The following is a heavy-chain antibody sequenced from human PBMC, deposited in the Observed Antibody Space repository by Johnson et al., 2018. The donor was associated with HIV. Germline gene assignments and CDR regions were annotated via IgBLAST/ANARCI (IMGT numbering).Heavy chain of an antibody. CDR3: ARVGSLAFDI. J-gene: IGHJ3*02. CDR2: MWYDGSNK. D-gene: IGHD3-16*01. CDR1: GFTFSSYA. Sequence: QVQLVESGGGVVQPGRSLRLSCAASGFTFSSYAMHWVRQAPGKGLEWGAVMWYDGSNKYYADSVKGRFTISRDNSKNTLYLQMNSLRAEDTAVYYCARVGSLAFDIWGQGTMVTVSS. V-gene: IGHV3-30*04.